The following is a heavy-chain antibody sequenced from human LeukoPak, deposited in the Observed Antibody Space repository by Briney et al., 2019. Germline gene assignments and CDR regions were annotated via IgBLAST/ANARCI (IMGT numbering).Heavy chain of an antibody. D-gene: IGHD3-16*01. CDR1: GFTFSGSA. J-gene: IGHJ4*02. CDR2: IRSKADRYAT. CDR3: TARVGEDDY. Sequence: GGSLRLSCATSGFTFSGSAMHWVRQASGKGLEWVGRIRSKADRYATEYDASVKGRFTISRDDPQNTAYLQMNSLETEDTALYYCTARVGEDDYWGQGTLVTVSS. V-gene: IGHV3-73*01.